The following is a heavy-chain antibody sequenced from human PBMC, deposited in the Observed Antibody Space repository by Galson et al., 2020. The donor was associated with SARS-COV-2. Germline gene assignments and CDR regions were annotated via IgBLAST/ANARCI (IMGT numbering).Heavy chain of an antibody. V-gene: IGHV4-61*02. CDR1: GASISSGSYY. Sequence: SETLSLTCTVSGASISSGSYYWSWIRQPAGKGLEWIGRIYKSGNTNYNPSLWSQVTISVDTSKNKFSLKLTSVTAADTAVYYCARGNSPCVTIFGVLTGTCGMDVWGQGTTVTVSS. CDR3: ARGNSPCVTIFGVLTGTCGMDV. CDR2: IYKSGNT. J-gene: IGHJ6*02. D-gene: IGHD3-3*01.